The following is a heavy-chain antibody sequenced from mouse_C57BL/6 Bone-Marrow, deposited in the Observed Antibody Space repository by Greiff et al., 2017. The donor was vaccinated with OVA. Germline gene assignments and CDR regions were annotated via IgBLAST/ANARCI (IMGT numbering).Heavy chain of an antibody. V-gene: IGHV1-78*01. J-gene: IGHJ4*01. Sequence: VQLQQSDAELVKPGASVKISCKVSGYTFTDHTIHWMKQRPEQGLEWIGYIYPRDGSTKYNEKFKGKATLTAAKSSSTAYMQLNSLTSEDSAVYFCARYGAYYSNYDAMDYWGQGTSVTVSS. CDR3: ARYGAYYSNYDAMDY. CDR1: GYTFTDHT. CDR2: IYPRDGST. D-gene: IGHD2-5*01.